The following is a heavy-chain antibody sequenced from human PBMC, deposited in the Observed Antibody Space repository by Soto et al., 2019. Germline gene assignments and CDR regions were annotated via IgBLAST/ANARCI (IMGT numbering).Heavy chain of an antibody. CDR2: ITGGGSTT. V-gene: IGHV3-23*01. CDR3: AKEMSSTSCLTFDY. CDR1: GFTFSSYA. Sequence: EVQLLESGGGLLQPGGSLRPSCAASGFTFSSYALNWVRQAPGKGLEWVSGITGGGSTTFYAGSVKGRFTISRDNSRNTVYLQMNSVRAEDTAVYYCAKEMSSTSCLTFDYWGQGTLVTVSS. J-gene: IGHJ4*02. D-gene: IGHD2-2*01.